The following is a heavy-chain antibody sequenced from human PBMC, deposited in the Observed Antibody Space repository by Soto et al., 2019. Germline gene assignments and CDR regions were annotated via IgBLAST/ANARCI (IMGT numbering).Heavy chain of an antibody. V-gene: IGHV4-39*01. CDR2: IYYSGST. Sequence: SETLSLTCTVSGGSISSSSYYWGWIRQPPGKGLEWIGSIYYSGSTYYNPSLKSRVTIPVDTSKNQFSLKLSSVTAADTAVYYCASVVPAATYYYYYGMDVWGQGTTVTVSS. D-gene: IGHD2-2*01. J-gene: IGHJ6*02. CDR1: GGSISSSSYY. CDR3: ASVVPAATYYYYYGMDV.